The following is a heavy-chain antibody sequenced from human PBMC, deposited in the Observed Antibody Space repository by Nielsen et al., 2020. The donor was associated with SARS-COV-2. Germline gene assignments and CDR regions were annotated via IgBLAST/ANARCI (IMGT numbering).Heavy chain of an antibody. V-gene: IGHV3-21*01. J-gene: IGHJ4*02. D-gene: IGHD3-22*01. CDR3: ARDQITMIASLDY. CDR2: ISSSSSYI. CDR1: GFTFSSYS. Sequence: GESLKISCAASGFTFSSYSMNWVRQAPGKGLEWVSSISSSSSYIYYADSVKGRFTISRDNAKNSLYLQMNSLRAEDTAVYHCARDQITMIASLDYWGQGTLVTVSS.